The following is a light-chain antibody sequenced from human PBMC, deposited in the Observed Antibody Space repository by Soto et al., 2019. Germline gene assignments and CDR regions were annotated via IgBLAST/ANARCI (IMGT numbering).Light chain of an antibody. Sequence: DIQMTQSPSSLSASVGDRVTISCRASQSISTYLNWYQQQPGKAPTLLMPAASSLHVGFPSRFSGSGSGTDFTLTISSLQPEDFATYYCQQSYTNTLTFGGGTKAEIK. CDR1: QSISTY. CDR3: QQSYTNTLT. CDR2: AAS. J-gene: IGKJ4*01. V-gene: IGKV1-39*01.